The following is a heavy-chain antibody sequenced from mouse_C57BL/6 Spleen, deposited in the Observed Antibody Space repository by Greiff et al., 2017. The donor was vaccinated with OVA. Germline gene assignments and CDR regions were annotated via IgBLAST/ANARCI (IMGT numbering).Heavy chain of an antibody. D-gene: IGHD2-3*01. CDR2: IDPSDSYT. CDR1: GYTFTSYW. V-gene: IGHV1-69*01. Sequence: QVQLQQPGAELVMPGASVKLSCKASGYTFTSYWMHWVKQRPGQGLEWIGEIDPSDSYTNYNQKFKGKSTLTVDKSSSTAYMQLSSLTSEDSAVYYCARGYDGPWYFDVWGKGTTVTVAS. J-gene: IGHJ1*03. CDR3: ARGYDGPWYFDV.